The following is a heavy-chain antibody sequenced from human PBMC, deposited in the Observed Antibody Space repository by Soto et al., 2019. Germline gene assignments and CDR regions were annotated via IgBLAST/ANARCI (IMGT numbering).Heavy chain of an antibody. V-gene: IGHV1-69*02. Sequence: QVQLVQSGAEVKKPGSSVKVSCKASGGTFSSYTISWVRQAPGQGLEWMGRIISILGIANYAQKFQGRVTITADKSTSTAYMELSSLRSEDTAVYYCARAVGDFWSGYLFDYWGQGTLVTVSS. D-gene: IGHD3-3*01. CDR1: GGTFSSYT. CDR3: ARAVGDFWSGYLFDY. CDR2: IISILGIA. J-gene: IGHJ4*02.